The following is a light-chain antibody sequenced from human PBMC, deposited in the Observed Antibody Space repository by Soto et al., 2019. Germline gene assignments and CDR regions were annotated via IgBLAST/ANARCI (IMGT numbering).Light chain of an antibody. J-gene: IGLJ2*01. Sequence: QSALTQPASVSGSPGQSITISCTTSSSYISSYNYVSWYQQHTGKAPRLIIYDVSSRPSGISNRFSGSKLCNTVSLTISGLRAEDEADYFCSSYTICGTVVFGGGSKLPV. CDR2: DVS. CDR1: SSYISSYNY. CDR3: SSYTICGTVV. V-gene: IGLV2-14*03.